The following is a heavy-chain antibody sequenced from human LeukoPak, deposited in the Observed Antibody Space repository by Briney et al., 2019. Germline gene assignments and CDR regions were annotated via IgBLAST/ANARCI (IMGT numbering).Heavy chain of an antibody. CDR2: IYDSGNA. V-gene: IGHV4-31*03. CDR3: ARAGYDSSGYSTYYFDY. CDR1: GGSIRSGGYY. Sequence: SETLSLACIVSGGSIRSGGYYWSWIRQHPGKGLEWIGYIYDSGNAYYNPSLTSRVSISVDTSKNQFSLKLSSVTAADTAVYYCARAGYDSSGYSTYYFDYWGQGTLVTVSS. D-gene: IGHD3-22*01. J-gene: IGHJ4*02.